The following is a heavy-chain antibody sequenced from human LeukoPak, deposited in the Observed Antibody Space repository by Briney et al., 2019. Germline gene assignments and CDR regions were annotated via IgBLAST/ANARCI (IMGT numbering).Heavy chain of an antibody. CDR3: AKGWDVDTAIDY. J-gene: IGHJ4*02. CDR2: IQYAGSDK. V-gene: IGHV3-30*02. CDR1: GFTFNSYG. Sequence: GGSLRLSCAASGFTFNSYGMHWVRQAPGKGLEWVAFIQYAGSDKYYADSVKGRFTISRDNSKNTLYLQMNSLRAEDTAVYYCAKGWDVDTAIDYWGQGTLVTVSS. D-gene: IGHD5-18*01.